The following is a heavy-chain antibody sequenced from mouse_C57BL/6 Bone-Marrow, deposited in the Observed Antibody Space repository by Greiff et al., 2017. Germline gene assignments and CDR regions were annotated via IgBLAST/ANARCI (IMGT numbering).Heavy chain of an antibody. V-gene: IGHV1-55*01. Sequence: VQLQQPGAELVKPGASVKMSCKASGYTFTSYWITWVKQRPGQGLEWIGDIYPGSGSTNYNEKFKSKATLTVDTSSSTAYMQLSSRTSEDSAVYYCALYDYLQDYAMDYWGQGTSVTVSS. J-gene: IGHJ4*01. D-gene: IGHD2-4*01. CDR2: IYPGSGST. CDR1: GYTFTSYW. CDR3: ALYDYLQDYAMDY.